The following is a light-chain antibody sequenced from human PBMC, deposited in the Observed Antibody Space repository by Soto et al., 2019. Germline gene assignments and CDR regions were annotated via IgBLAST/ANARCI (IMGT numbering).Light chain of an antibody. J-gene: IGKJ5*01. Sequence: EIVLTQSPGTLSLSPGERATLSCRASQSVSNNYLAWYQQKPGQAPRLLIYGASSRATGIPVRFSGSGSGTEFTLTISSLQSEDFALYYCQQYNNWPPVTFGQGTRLEI. CDR2: GAS. CDR3: QQYNNWPPVT. CDR1: QSVSNN. V-gene: IGKV3D-15*01.